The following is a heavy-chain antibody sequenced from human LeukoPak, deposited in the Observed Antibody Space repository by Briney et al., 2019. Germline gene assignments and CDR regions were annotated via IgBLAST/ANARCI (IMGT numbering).Heavy chain of an antibody. Sequence: GGSLRLSCVASGFTFNSYAMNWVRQAPGKGLEWVSVIYSGGSTYYADSVKGRFTISRDNSKNTLYLQMNSLRAEDTAVYYCAKAGHDRDGYNLYYFDYWGQGTLVTVSS. J-gene: IGHJ4*02. D-gene: IGHD5-24*01. CDR3: AKAGHDRDGYNLYYFDY. CDR2: IYSGGST. CDR1: GFTFNSYA. V-gene: IGHV3-23*03.